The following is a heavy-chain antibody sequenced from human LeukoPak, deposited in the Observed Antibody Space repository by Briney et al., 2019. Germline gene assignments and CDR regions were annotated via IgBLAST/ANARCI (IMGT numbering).Heavy chain of an antibody. CDR1: GFTFSSYS. V-gene: IGHV3-21*01. Sequence: KSGGSLRLSCAASGFTFSSYSMNWVRQAPGKGLEWVSSISSSSSYIYYADSVKGRFTISRDNAKNSLYLQMNSLRDEDTAVYYCTTSYSSSWYASGTDYWGQGTLVTVSS. J-gene: IGHJ4*02. CDR3: TTSYSSSWYASGTDY. CDR2: ISSSSSYI. D-gene: IGHD6-13*01.